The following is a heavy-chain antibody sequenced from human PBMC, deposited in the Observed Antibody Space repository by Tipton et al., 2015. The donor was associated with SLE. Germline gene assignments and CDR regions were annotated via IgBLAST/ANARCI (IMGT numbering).Heavy chain of an antibody. CDR2: IYYSGSI. V-gene: IGHV4-39*01. CDR3: ARQRLRLLSPLDA. Sequence: LRLSCTVSGGSISSSSYYWGWIRQPPGKGLEWIGSIYYSGSIYYNPSLKSRVTISVDTSKNQFSLKLSSVTAADTAVYYCARQRLRLLSPLDAWGQGTTVTVS. D-gene: IGHD3-10*01. CDR1: GGSISSSSYY. J-gene: IGHJ6*02.